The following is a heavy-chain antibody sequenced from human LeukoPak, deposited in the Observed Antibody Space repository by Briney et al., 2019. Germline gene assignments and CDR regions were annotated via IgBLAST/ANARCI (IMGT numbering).Heavy chain of an antibody. V-gene: IGHV3-43*02. J-gene: IGHJ4*02. CDR3: ARESGKFDY. Sequence: PGGSLRFSCVASGLPIADFAMHWVRQAPGKGLEWVSLISGDGVSTFYADSVKGRFSISRDNSKNSLSLEMNSLRTEDTAMYYCARESGKFDYWGQGTLVAVSS. CDR1: GLPIADFA. CDR2: ISGDGVST.